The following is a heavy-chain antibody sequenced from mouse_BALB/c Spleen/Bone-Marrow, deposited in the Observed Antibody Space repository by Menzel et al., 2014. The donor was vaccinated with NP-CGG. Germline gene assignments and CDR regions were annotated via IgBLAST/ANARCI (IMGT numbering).Heavy chain of an antibody. V-gene: IGHV3-8*02. J-gene: IGHJ2*01. CDR1: GDSITSGY. CDR3: ARDWYVISFDY. D-gene: IGHD1-1*02. CDR2: ISYSGST. Sequence: VQLKESGPSLVKPSQTLSLTCSATGDSITSGYWNWIRKFPGNKLGYMGYISYSGSTYYNPSLKNRISITRDTSKNQSYLQLNSVTTEDTATYYCARDWYVISFDYLCQGTTLTVSS.